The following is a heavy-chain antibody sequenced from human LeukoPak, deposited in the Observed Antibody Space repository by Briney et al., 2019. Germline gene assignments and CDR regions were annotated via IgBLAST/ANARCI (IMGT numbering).Heavy chain of an antibody. CDR2: ISRSSNTI. V-gene: IGHV3-48*02. CDR3: ARAWDYDSSGYYFGY. CDR1: GFTFSTYS. D-gene: IGHD3-22*01. J-gene: IGHJ4*02. Sequence: GGSLRLSCAASGFTFSTYSMNWVRQAPGKGLEWVSYISRSSNTIYYADSVKGRFTISRGNAKNSLYLQMNSLRDEDTAVYYCARAWDYDSSGYYFGYRGQGTLVTVSS.